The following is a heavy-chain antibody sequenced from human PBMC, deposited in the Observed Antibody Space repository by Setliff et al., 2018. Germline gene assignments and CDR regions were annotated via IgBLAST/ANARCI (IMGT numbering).Heavy chain of an antibody. CDR2: ISAYNGNT. V-gene: IGHV1-18*01. D-gene: IGHD1-1*01. J-gene: IGHJ3*02. CDR3: ARALWNDVYCAFDI. Sequence: ASVKVSCKASGYTFNNYGISWVRQAPGQGLEWMGWISAYNGNTKYTQKFQDRVTMTTDTSTSTAYMELRGLRSDDTAVYYCARALWNDVYCAFDIGGQETRVTVS. CDR1: GYTFNNYG.